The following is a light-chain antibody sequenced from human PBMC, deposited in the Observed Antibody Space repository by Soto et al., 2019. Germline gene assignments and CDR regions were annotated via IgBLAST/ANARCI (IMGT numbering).Light chain of an antibody. CDR3: SSSTSSNTFV. CDR1: NSDVNY. Sequence: QSALTQPASVSGAPGQSITISCTGTNSDVNYVSWHQQHPGKAPKPMIYEVINRSSGVSTRFSGSKSGNTASLTISGLQAEDEADYYCSSSTSSNTFVFGTGTKLTVL. V-gene: IGLV2-14*01. CDR2: EVI. J-gene: IGLJ1*01.